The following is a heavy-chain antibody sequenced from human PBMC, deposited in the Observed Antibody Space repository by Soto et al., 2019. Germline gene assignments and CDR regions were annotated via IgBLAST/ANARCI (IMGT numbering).Heavy chain of an antibody. CDR3: ARDRTYSSSYYYGMDV. CDR1: GFTFSSYS. D-gene: IGHD6-6*01. Sequence: EVQLVESGGGLVQPGGSLRLSCAASGFTFSSYSMNWVRQAPGKGLEWVSYISSSSSTIYYADSVKGRFTISRDNAKNSLYLQRDSLRDEDTAVYYCARDRTYSSSYYYGMDVWGQGTTVTVSS. J-gene: IGHJ6*02. CDR2: ISSSSSTI. V-gene: IGHV3-48*02.